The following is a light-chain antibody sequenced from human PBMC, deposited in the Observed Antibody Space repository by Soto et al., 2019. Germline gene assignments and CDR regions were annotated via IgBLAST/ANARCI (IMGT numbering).Light chain of an antibody. Sequence: QSVLTQPPSVSGAPGQRVTISCTGSSSNIGAGYDVHWYQQLPGTAPKLLVFGDTSRPSGVPDRFSGSKSGTSASLAITGLQAEDEADYYCQSYDSSLSGGVVFGGGTKLTVL. V-gene: IGLV1-40*01. CDR2: GDT. J-gene: IGLJ2*01. CDR3: QSYDSSLSGGVV. CDR1: SSNIGAGYD.